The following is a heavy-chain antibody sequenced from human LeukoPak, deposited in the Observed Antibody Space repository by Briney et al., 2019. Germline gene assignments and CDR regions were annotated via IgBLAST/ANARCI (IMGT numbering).Heavy chain of an antibody. CDR3: AKDRGGGSQLGDAYDV. CDR2: ISYSSETI. J-gene: IGHJ3*01. D-gene: IGHD5-24*01. CDR1: GFPFDEHA. V-gene: IGHV3-9*01. Sequence: GGSLRLSCAASGFPFDEHAMYWVRQAPGKGLEWVSGISYSSETIGYVDSVKGRFTISRDNVRKTLYLQMNSLRIEDTALYYCAKDRGGGSQLGDAYDVWGQGTMVSVSS.